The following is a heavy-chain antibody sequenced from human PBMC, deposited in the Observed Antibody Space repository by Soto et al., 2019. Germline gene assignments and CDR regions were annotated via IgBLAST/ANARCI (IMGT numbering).Heavy chain of an antibody. V-gene: IGHV1-2*02. D-gene: IGHD3-3*01. J-gene: IGHJ6*02. CDR3: ARDNVLRFLEWLDYYGMDV. CDR1: GYTFTCYY. CDR2: INPNSGGT. Sequence: SGKVCFKASGYTFTCYYMHWVREAPGQGLEWMGWINPNSGGTNYAQKFQGRVTTTRDTSISTAYMELSRLRSDDTAVYYCARDNVLRFLEWLDYYGMDVWGQGTTVTDSS.